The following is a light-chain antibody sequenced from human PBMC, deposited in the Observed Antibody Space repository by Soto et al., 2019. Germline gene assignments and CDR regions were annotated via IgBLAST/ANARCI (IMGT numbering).Light chain of an antibody. J-gene: IGKJ5*01. Sequence: EIVTTQSPATLSVSPGERATLSCRASPDVSTNLAWYQQNPGQDPSILIYGASTRATGIPARFSDSVSETEFNLTISSLQSEDFAVYVCQQYNNWTPTFGQGTRLEIK. CDR2: GAS. CDR1: PDVSTN. V-gene: IGKV3-15*01. CDR3: QQYNNWTPT.